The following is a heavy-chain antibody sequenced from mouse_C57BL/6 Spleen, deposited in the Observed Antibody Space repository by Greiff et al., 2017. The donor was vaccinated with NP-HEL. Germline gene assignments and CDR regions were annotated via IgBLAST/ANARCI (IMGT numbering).Heavy chain of an antibody. CDR3: ARVAGITTVVGAMDY. J-gene: IGHJ4*01. CDR1: GYTFTSYW. D-gene: IGHD1-1*01. V-gene: IGHV1-55*01. CDR2: IYPGSGST. Sequence: QVQLQQPGAELVKPGASVKMSCKASGYTFTSYWITWVKQRPGQGLEWIGDIYPGSGSTNYNEKFKSKATLTVDTSSSTAYMQLSSLTSEDSAVYYCARVAGITTVVGAMDYWGQGTSVTVSS.